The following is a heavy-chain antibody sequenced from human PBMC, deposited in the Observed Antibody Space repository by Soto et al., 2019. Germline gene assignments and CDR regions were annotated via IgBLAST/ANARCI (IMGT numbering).Heavy chain of an antibody. CDR3: ARNGVYSLGS. J-gene: IGHJ5*02. CDR2: VYRSGST. CDR1: GASISSDNW. D-gene: IGHD4-17*01. Sequence: QVQLQESGPGLVKPSGTLSLTCAVSGASISSDNWWNWVRQPPGQGLEWIGEVYRSGSTNYDPSLKSRVTISIDMSKNPCSLTLTSVTAADTAMYYCARNGVYSLGSWGQGTVVTVSS. V-gene: IGHV4-4*02.